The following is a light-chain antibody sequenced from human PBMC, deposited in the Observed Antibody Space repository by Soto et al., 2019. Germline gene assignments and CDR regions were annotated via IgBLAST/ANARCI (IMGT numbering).Light chain of an antibody. CDR2: GAS. V-gene: IGKV1-39*01. CDR1: ENIRSY. CDR3: QQYGSSPLT. J-gene: IGKJ4*01. Sequence: DIQMTQSPSSLSASVGDRVSITCRASENIRSYLNWYQQKPGKGPKLLIYGASSRATGIPDRLSGSGSGTDFTLTISRLEPEDFAVYYCQQYGSSPLTFGGGTKVDIK.